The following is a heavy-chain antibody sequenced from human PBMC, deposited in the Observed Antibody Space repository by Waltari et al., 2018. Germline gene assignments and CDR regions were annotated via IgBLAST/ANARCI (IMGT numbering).Heavy chain of an antibody. CDR3: ARGHRIRFLLRAAYYGMDV. D-gene: IGHD3-3*01. J-gene: IGHJ6*02. CDR2: INHSGST. V-gene: IGHV4-34*01. CDR1: GGSFSGYY. Sequence: QVQLQQWGAGLLKPSETLSLTCAVYGGSFSGYYWSWIRQPPGKGLEWIGEINHSGSTNYNPSLKSRVTISVDTSKNQFSLKLSSVTAADTAVYYCARGHRIRFLLRAAYYGMDVWGQGTTVTVSS.